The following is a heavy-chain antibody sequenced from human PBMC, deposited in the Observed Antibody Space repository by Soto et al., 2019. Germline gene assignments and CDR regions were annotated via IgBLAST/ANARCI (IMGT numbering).Heavy chain of an antibody. CDR2: IYYSGST. CDR3: ARAGYSGYDSGARYYYYYYGMDV. V-gene: IGHV4-31*03. D-gene: IGHD5-12*01. J-gene: IGHJ6*02. Sequence: PSETLSLTCTVSGGSISSGGYYWSWIRQHPGKGLEWIGYIYYSGSTYYNPSLKSRVTISVDTSKNQFSLKLSSVTAADTAVYYCARAGYSGYDSGARYYYYYYGMDVWGQGTTVTVSS. CDR1: GGSISSGGYY.